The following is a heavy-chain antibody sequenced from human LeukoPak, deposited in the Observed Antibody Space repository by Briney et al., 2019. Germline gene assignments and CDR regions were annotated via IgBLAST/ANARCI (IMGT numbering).Heavy chain of an antibody. V-gene: IGHV1-69*13. J-gene: IGHJ4*02. D-gene: IGHD4-23*01. CDR3: AREMTTVVTPGFDY. Sequence: ASVKVSCKASGGTFSSYAISWVRQAPGQGLEWMGGIIPIFGTANYAQKFQGRVTITADESTSTAYMELSSLRSEDTAVYYCAREMTTVVTPGFDYWGQGTLVTVSS. CDR1: GGTFSSYA. CDR2: IIPIFGTA.